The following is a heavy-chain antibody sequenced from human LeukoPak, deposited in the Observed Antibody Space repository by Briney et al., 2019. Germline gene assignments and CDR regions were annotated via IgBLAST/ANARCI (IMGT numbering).Heavy chain of an antibody. J-gene: IGHJ4*02. CDR3: CRQDWAY. CDR1: GFSFSSFA. CDR2: IRSNGATA. D-gene: IGHD2-21*01. Sequence: SGGSLRLSCAASGFSFSSFAMTWVRQAPGKGLEWVSTIRSNGATAYNADSVKGRFTISRDNARKSLYLQMNNVTAEDTAVYYCCRQDWAYWGQGTLVTVSS. V-gene: IGHV3-23*01.